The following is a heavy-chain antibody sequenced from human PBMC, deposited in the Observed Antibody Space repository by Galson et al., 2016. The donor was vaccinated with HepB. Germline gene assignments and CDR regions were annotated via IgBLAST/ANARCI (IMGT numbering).Heavy chain of an antibody. CDR2: ISSTGGMI. V-gene: IGHV3-69-1*02. D-gene: IGHD6-6*01. CDR1: GFTFSDFD. CDR3: VRGQTIAAVTNWFDS. J-gene: IGHJ5*01. Sequence: SLRLSCAGSGFTFSDFDMNWVRQAPGKGLEWISYISSTGGMIYYADFVKGRFIVSRANARNSLYLQIMDLRVDDTSIYYCVRGQTIAAVTNWFDSWGQGTLVTVSS.